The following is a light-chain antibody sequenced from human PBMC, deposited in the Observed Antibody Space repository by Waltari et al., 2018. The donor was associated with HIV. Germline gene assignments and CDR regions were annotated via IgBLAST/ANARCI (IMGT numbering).Light chain of an antibody. J-gene: IGLJ1*01. CDR3: HVWDRSSDHHV. Sequence: SYVLTQPPSVSVAPGQTARITCGGNKIGSKSVHWYQQKAGQAPVLVVYNGSDRPSGIPGRFSDSRSGNPATLTISRVEAWNEADYYCHVWDRSSDHHVFGTGTKVTVL. V-gene: IGLV3-21*02. CDR2: NGS. CDR1: KIGSKS.